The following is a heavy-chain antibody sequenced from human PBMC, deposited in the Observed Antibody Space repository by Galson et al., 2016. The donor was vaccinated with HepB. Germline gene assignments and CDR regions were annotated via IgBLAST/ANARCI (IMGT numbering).Heavy chain of an antibody. V-gene: IGHV4-39*01. J-gene: IGHJ4*02. D-gene: IGHD3-16*01. CDR2: IYYSGNT. CDR3: ARGPWGHQDY. Sequence: SETLSLTCTVSGGSISSNNYYWGWIRQPPGKGLEWIGSIYYSGNTYYNPSLPSLKSRVTISVDTSKNQFPLRLTSVTAADTAIYYCARGPWGHQDYWGQGTLVTVSS. CDR1: GGSISSNNYY.